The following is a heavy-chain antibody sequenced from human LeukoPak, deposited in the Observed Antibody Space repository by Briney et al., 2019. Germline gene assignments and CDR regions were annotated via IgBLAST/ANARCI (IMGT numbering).Heavy chain of an antibody. CDR2: INPDSGGT. CDR3: ARLSLRYFDY. D-gene: IGHD4-17*01. CDR1: GYTFTGYY. V-gene: IGHV1-2*02. Sequence: ASVKVSCKASGYTFTGYYMHWVRQASGQGREWMGWINPDSGGTNYAQKFQGRVTMTRDMSISTAYMELSRLRSDDTAVYYCARLSLRYFDYWGQGTLVTVSS. J-gene: IGHJ4*02.